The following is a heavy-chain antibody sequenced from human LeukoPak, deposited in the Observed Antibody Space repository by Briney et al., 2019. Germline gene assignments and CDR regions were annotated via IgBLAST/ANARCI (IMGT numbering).Heavy chain of an antibody. V-gene: IGHV4-39*01. D-gene: IGHD5-18*01. Sequence: SETLSLTCTVSGGSISSSSYYWGWIRRHPGKGLEWIGSIYYSGSTYYNSSLKSRVTISVDTSKNQFSLKLSSVTAADTAVYYCASLRERSYYTRGFDYWGQGSLVTVSS. J-gene: IGHJ4*02. CDR1: GGSISSSSYY. CDR3: ASLRERSYYTRGFDY. CDR2: IYYSGST.